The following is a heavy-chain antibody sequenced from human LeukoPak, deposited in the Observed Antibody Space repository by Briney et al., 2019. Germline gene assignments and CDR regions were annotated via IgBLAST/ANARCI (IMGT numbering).Heavy chain of an antibody. V-gene: IGHV4-30-2*01. CDR3: ARGRYCSGGSCLYYFDY. Sequence: SETLSLTCAVSGGSFSSGAYSWNWIRQPPGKGLEWIGYIYHSGITYYNPFLKSRVTMSVDRAKNQFSLKLTSVTAADTAVYYCARGRYCSGGSCLYYFDYWGQGTLVTVSS. CDR1: GGSFSSGAYS. J-gene: IGHJ4*02. D-gene: IGHD2-15*01. CDR2: IYHSGIT.